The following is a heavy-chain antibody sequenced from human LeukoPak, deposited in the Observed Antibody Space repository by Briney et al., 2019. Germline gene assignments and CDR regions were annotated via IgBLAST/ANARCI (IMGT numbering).Heavy chain of an antibody. V-gene: IGHV1-69*06. Sequence: SVKVSCKASGGTFSRYAISWVRQAPGQGLEWMGGIIAIFGTANYAQKFQGRVTITADKSTSTAYMELGSLRSEDTPVYYCAAKGGSNYYYMDVWGKGTTVTVSS. CDR3: AAKGGSNYYYMDV. D-gene: IGHD3-16*01. CDR1: GGTFSRYA. J-gene: IGHJ6*03. CDR2: IIAIFGTA.